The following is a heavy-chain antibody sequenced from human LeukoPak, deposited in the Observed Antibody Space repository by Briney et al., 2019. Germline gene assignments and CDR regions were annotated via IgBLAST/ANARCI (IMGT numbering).Heavy chain of an antibody. Sequence: SETLSLTCTVSGGSINNYYCSSVRQPAGKGLEWIGRIYPSGSTNYNPSLKSRVTMSVDTSKNQFSLKLSSVPAADTPVYHCARFGRGHDRGGPLFDYWGQGTLVSVSS. CDR2: IYPSGST. CDR1: GGSINNYY. D-gene: IGHD3-22*01. CDR3: ARFGRGHDRGGPLFDY. J-gene: IGHJ4*02. V-gene: IGHV4-4*07.